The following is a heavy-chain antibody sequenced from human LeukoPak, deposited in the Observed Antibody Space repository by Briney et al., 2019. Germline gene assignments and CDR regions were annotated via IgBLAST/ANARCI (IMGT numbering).Heavy chain of an antibody. CDR2: ISAYNGNT. CDR1: GYTFTSYG. CDR3: ARDKCSSTSCLFDY. D-gene: IGHD2-2*01. J-gene: IGHJ4*02. V-gene: IGHV1-18*01. Sequence: ASVKVSCKASGYTFTSYGISWVRQAPGQGLEWMGWISAYNGNTNYAQKLQGRVTMTTDTSTSTAYMELRSLRSDDTAVYYCARDKCSSTSCLFDYWGQGTLVTVFS.